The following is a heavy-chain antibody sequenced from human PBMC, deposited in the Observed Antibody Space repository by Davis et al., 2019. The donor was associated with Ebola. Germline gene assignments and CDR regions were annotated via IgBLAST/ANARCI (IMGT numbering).Heavy chain of an antibody. V-gene: IGHV3-23*01. CDR3: AKYVPYCTTSRCHRAFDS. CDR2: ISGSGDST. D-gene: IGHD2/OR15-2a*01. CDR1: AFTFSTYA. Sequence: GGSLRLSCSASAFTFSTYAMSWVRQAPGKGLEWVSAISGSGDSTYYVDSVKGRFTISRDNSKNTLYLQMNSLRAEDTAVYYCAKYVPYCTTSRCHRAFDSWGLGALVTVSS. J-gene: IGHJ4*02.